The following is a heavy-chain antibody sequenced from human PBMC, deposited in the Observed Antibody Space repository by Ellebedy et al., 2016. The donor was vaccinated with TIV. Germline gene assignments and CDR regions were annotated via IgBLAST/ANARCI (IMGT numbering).Heavy chain of an antibody. D-gene: IGHD3-3*01. CDR2: ISGSGGST. V-gene: IGHV3-23*01. CDR1: GFTFSSYA. Sequence: GESLKISCAASGFTFSSYAMSWVRQAPGKGLEWVSAISGSGGSTYYADSVKGRFTISRDNSKNTLYLQMNSLRAEDTAVNYCAKVGVPEARWFDPWGQGTLVTVSS. J-gene: IGHJ5*02. CDR3: AKVGVPEARWFDP.